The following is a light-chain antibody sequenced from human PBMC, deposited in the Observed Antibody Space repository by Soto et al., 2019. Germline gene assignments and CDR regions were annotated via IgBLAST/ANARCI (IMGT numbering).Light chain of an antibody. Sequence: QSVLTQPPSVSGAPGQRVTISCTGTPSNIGSSYAVHWYQQHPGKAPKLMIYEVSNRPSGVSNRFSGSKSGNTASLTISGLQAEDEADYYCSSYTSSSTLVFGTGTKVTVL. V-gene: IGLV2-14*01. J-gene: IGLJ1*01. CDR1: PSNIGSSYA. CDR3: SSYTSSSTLV. CDR2: EVS.